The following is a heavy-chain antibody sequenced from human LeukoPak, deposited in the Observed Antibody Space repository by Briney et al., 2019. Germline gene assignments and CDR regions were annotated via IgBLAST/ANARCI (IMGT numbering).Heavy chain of an antibody. CDR2: FDPEDGET. J-gene: IGHJ4*02. CDR3: ATDGSGSYYYFDY. D-gene: IGHD1-26*01. V-gene: IGHV1-24*01. CDR1: GYTLTELS. Sequence: RASVKVSCKVSGYTLTELSMHWVRQAPGKGLEWMGGFDPEDGETIYAQKFQGRVTMTEDTSTDTAYMELSSLRSEDTAVYNCATDGSGSYYYFDYWGQGTLVTVSS.